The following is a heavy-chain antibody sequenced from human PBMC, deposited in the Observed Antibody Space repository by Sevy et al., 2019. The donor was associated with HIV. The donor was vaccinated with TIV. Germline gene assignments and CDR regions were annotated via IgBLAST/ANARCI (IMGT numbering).Heavy chain of an antibody. Sequence: SETLSLTCAVSGGSISSGGYSWSWIRQPPGKGLEWIGYIYHSGSTYYNPSLKSRVTISVDRSKNQFSLKLSSVTAADTAVYYCARGSRYYDILTGYYKGYYFDYWGQGTLVTVSS. CDR3: ARGSRYYDILTGYYKGYYFDY. J-gene: IGHJ4*02. V-gene: IGHV4-30-2*01. CDR2: IYHSGST. D-gene: IGHD3-9*01. CDR1: GGSISSGGYS.